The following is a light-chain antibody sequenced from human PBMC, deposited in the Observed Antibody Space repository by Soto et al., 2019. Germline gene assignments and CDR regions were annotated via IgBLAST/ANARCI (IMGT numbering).Light chain of an antibody. J-gene: IGLJ3*02. CDR2: DVS. V-gene: IGLV2-14*01. CDR1: SSDIGGYNY. Sequence: QSALTQPASVSGSPGQSITISCTGTSSDIGGYNYVSWYQQHSGKVPKLMIYDVSNRPSGVSNRFSGSKSGNTASLTISGLQAEDEADYYCISYTSSSTWVFGGGTKLTVL. CDR3: ISYTSSSTWV.